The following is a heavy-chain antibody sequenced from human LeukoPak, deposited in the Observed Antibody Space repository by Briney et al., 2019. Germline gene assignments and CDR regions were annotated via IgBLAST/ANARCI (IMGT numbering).Heavy chain of an antibody. J-gene: IGHJ4*02. CDR1: GYIFTNHA. Sequence: ASVKVSCKASGYIFTNHAIHWVRQAPGQRLEWMGWINVGNGNTKYSQVFQGRVTITRDTSANTAYMELSSLRSEDTAVYYCARRDRRHFDYWGQGTLVTVSS. CDR3: ARRDRRHFDY. D-gene: IGHD3-22*01. V-gene: IGHV1-3*01. CDR2: INVGNGNT.